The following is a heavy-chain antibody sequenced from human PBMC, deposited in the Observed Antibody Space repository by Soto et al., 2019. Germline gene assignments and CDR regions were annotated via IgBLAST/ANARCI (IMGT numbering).Heavy chain of an antibody. J-gene: IGHJ6*02. CDR3: ARCPQPPDTADPSAVDV. Sequence: QVQLVQSGTEVKKPGASVKGSCKASGGTFSRSGFHWVRQAPGQGLEWMGMIVPSVDTTNYAQKFQARGTISADQFTSTVYMELRSLRSEDTAVYYCARCPQPPDTADPSAVDVWGQGTRVIVSS. CDR2: IVPSVDTT. CDR1: GGTFSRSG. D-gene: IGHD5-18*01. V-gene: IGHV1-69*18.